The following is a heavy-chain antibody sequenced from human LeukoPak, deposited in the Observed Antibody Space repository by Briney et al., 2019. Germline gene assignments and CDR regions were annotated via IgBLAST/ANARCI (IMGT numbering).Heavy chain of an antibody. D-gene: IGHD4-17*01. CDR1: GFTFSSYD. J-gene: IGHJ4*02. Sequence: GGSLRLSCAASGFTFSSYDMHWVRQATGKGLEWVSAIGTAGDTYYPGSVKGRFTISRENAKNSLYLQMNSLRAGDTAVYYCARDAYGDYAFDYWGQGTLVTVSS. V-gene: IGHV3-13*01. CDR2: IGTAGDT. CDR3: ARDAYGDYAFDY.